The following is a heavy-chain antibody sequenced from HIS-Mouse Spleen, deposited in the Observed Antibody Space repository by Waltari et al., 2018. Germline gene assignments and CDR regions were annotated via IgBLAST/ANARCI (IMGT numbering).Heavy chain of an antibody. CDR2: IYYSGST. CDR1: GGSLTTSSYY. J-gene: IGHJ2*01. CDR3: AREIPYSSSWYDWYFDL. V-gene: IGHV4-39*07. D-gene: IGHD6-13*01. Sequence: QLQLQASGPGLVKPSETLSLTCTVPGGSLTTSSYYWRWVRQPPGKGLERIGSIYYSGSTYYNPPIKSRVTISVDTSKNQFSLKLSSVTAADTAVYYCAREIPYSSSWYDWYFDLWGRGTLVTVSS.